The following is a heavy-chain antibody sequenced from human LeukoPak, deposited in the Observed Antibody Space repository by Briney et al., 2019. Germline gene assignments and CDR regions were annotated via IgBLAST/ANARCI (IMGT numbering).Heavy chain of an antibody. CDR3: AKVQGSSWYDIFGLDV. D-gene: IGHD6-13*01. CDR2: ISGSGVST. Sequence: GGSLRLSCAASGFTLRSYAMRWVRQAPGKGLEWVSVISGSGVSTYHADTVKGRFTISRANSKTTLYLQMNSLRAEDTAVYYCAKVQGSSWYDIFGLDVWGQGTTVTVSS. J-gene: IGHJ6*02. V-gene: IGHV3-23*01. CDR1: GFTLRSYA.